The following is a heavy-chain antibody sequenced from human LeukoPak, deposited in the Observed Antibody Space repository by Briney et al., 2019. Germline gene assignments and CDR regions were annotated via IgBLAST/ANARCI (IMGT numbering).Heavy chain of an antibody. CDR2: VSYTGST. D-gene: IGHD4-17*01. J-gene: IGHJ4*02. CDR3: ARASTVTTWSLGY. Sequence: SETLSLTCIVSGGSISNYHWSWIGQPPGKGLEWIGYVSYTGSTNCNPSLKSRVTMSVDTSKNQFSLNLSSVTAADTAMYYCARASTVTTWSLGYWGQGILVTVSS. V-gene: IGHV4-59*01. CDR1: GGSISNYH.